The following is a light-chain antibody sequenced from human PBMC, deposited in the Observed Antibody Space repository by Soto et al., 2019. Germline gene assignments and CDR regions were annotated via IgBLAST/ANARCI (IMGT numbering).Light chain of an antibody. Sequence: DIQLTQSPSSLSASVGDRVTITCLASQSISNYLNWYQQKPGKAPKLLIYAASSLQSGVPSRFSGSKSGTDFTLTISSLQPEDFATYYCQQSYTTPWTFGQGTKVDIK. J-gene: IGKJ1*01. V-gene: IGKV1-39*01. CDR1: QSISNY. CDR3: QQSYTTPWT. CDR2: AAS.